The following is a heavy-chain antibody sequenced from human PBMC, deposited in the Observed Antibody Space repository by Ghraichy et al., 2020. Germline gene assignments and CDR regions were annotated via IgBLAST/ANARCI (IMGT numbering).Heavy chain of an antibody. CDR3: ARGGDGYGYYYYYMDV. D-gene: IGHD5-24*01. V-gene: IGHV3-21*01. CDR1: GFTFSSFS. J-gene: IGHJ6*03. Sequence: GGSLRLSCTASGFTFSSFSMNWVRQAPGRGLEWVSSITSSSTYIYYADSVKGRFTISRDNAKNSLYLQMNSLRAEDTAVYYCARGGDGYGYYYYYMDVWGKGTTVTVSS. CDR2: ITSSSTYI.